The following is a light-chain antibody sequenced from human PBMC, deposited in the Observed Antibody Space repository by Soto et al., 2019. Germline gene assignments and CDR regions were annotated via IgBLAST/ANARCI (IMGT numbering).Light chain of an antibody. CDR1: SSDVGGYNY. Sequence: QSALTQPPSASGSPGQSVTISCTGTSSDVGGYNYVSWYQQHPGKAPKLMIYEVNKRPSGVPDRFSGSKSGNTASLTVSGLQAEDEADYYCSSYAGSNWWVFGTGTKVTVL. CDR3: SSYAGSNWWV. V-gene: IGLV2-8*01. CDR2: EVN. J-gene: IGLJ1*01.